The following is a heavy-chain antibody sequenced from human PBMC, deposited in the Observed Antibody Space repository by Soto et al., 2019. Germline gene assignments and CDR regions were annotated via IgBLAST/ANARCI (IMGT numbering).Heavy chain of an antibody. CDR3: ARDLALPYQSPGAGMDV. CDR1: GFTFSSYG. V-gene: IGHV3-33*01. J-gene: IGHJ6*02. D-gene: IGHD1-26*01. Sequence: LRLSCAASGFTFSSYGMHWVRQAPGKGLEWVAVIWYDGSNKYYADSVKGRFTISRDNSKNTLYLQMNSLRAEDTAVYYCARDLALPYQSPGAGMDVWGQGTTVTVSS. CDR2: IWYDGSNK.